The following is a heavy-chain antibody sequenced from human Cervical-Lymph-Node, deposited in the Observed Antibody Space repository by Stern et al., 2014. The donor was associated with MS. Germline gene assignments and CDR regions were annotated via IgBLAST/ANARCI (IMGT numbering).Heavy chain of an antibody. V-gene: IGHV4-59*01. CDR3: ARGVWGPFRSVMDV. D-gene: IGHD3-16*02. J-gene: IGHJ6*02. Sequence: QLQLQESGPGLVKPSETLSLTCSVSGGSISTYSWAWVRQPPGKGPEWIGCVYFSGNINYNPSLKSRLIISVDKSKNQFSLKLNSVSAADTAVYYCARGVWGPFRSVMDVWGQGTTVTVSS. CDR1: GGSISTYS. CDR2: VYFSGNI.